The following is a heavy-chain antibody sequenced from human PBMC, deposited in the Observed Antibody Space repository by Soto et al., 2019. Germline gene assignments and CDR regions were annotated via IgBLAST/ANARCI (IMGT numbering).Heavy chain of an antibody. V-gene: IGHV4-59*01. D-gene: IGHD3-22*01. CDR1: GGSISSYY. CDR3: ARAWRYYYDSSGQQPPDAFDI. CDR2: IYYSGST. J-gene: IGHJ3*02. Sequence: PETLSLTCTVSGGSISSYYWSWIRQPPGKGLEWIGYIYYSGSTNYNPSLKSRVTISVDTSKNQFSLKLSSVTAADTAVYYCARAWRYYYDSSGQQPPDAFDIWGQGTMVTVSS.